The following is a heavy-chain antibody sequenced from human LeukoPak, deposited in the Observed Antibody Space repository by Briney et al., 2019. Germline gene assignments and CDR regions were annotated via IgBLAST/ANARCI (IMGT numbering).Heavy chain of an antibody. CDR2: INWNGGST. D-gene: IGHD1-26*01. J-gene: IGHJ3*02. V-gene: IGHV3-20*04. Sequence: QPGGSLRLSCAASGFTFDDYGMSWVRQAPGKGLEWVSGINWNGGSTGYADSVKGRFTISRDNAKNSLYPQMNSLRAEDTALYYCARDSLLSRAFDIWGQGTMVTVSS. CDR1: GFTFDDYG. CDR3: ARDSLLSRAFDI.